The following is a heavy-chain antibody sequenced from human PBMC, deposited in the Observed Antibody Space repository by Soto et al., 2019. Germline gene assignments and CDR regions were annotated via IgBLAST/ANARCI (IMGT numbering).Heavy chain of an antibody. CDR2: ISGSGGST. V-gene: IGHV3-23*01. Sequence: GGSLRLSCAASGFTFSSYAMSWVRQAPGKGLEWVSAISGSGGSTYYADSVKGRFTISRDNSKNTLYLQMNSLRAEDTAVYYCAKGVPVRLTTVTTFDYWGQGTLVTVSS. CDR3: AKGVPVRLTTVTTFDY. CDR1: GFTFSSYA. D-gene: IGHD4-17*01. J-gene: IGHJ4*02.